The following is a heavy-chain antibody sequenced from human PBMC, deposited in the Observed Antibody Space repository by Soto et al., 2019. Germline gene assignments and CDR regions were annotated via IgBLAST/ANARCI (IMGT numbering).Heavy chain of an antibody. V-gene: IGHV3-53*01. CDR2: IYSGGST. D-gene: IGHD3-16*01. CDR3: ARDWGGHGLGYYYYYGMDV. Sequence: PGGSLRLSCAASGFTVSSNYMSWVRQAPGKGLEWVSVIYSGGSTYYADSVKGRFTISRDNSKNTLYLHMNSLRAEDTAVYYCARDWGGHGLGYYYYYGMDVWGQGTTVTVSS. CDR1: GFTVSSNY. J-gene: IGHJ6*02.